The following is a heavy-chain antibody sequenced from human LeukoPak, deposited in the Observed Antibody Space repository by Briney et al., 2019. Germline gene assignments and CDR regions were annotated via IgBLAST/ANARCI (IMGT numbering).Heavy chain of an antibody. CDR1: GGSISSYY. D-gene: IGHD3-16*01. V-gene: IGHV4-59*01. CDR3: ARETSQKGAHYMDV. CDR2: IYYSGYT. Sequence: SETLSLTCTVSGGSISSYYWSWIRQPPGKGLKWIGNIYYSGYTAYSPSLRSRVTISVDTSKNQFSLKLSSVTAADTAVYYCARETSQKGAHYMDVWGKGTTITISS. J-gene: IGHJ6*03.